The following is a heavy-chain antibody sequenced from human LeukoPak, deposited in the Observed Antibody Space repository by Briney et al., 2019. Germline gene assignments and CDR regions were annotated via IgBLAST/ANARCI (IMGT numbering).Heavy chain of an antibody. V-gene: IGHV3-66*01. CDR2: IYSGGST. J-gene: IGHJ3*02. D-gene: IGHD1-26*01. CDR1: EFSVRSTY. Sequence: QAGGSLRLSCVASEFSVRSTYVNWVRQAPGKGLEWVSVIYSGGSTYYADSVKGRFTISRDNSKSTLYLQLNSLRAEDTATYYCARDRMGATGAFDIWGQGTLVTVSS. CDR3: ARDRMGATGAFDI.